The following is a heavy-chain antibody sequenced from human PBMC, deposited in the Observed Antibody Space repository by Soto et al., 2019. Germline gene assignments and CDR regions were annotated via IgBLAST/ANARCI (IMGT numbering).Heavy chain of an antibody. J-gene: IGHJ4*02. CDR1: GGTFSSYA. D-gene: IGHD5-12*01. V-gene: IGHV1-69*13. CDR2: IIPIFGTA. Sequence: SVKVSCKASGGTFSSYAISWVRQAPGQGLEWMGGIIPIFGTANYAQKFQGRVTITADESTSTAYMELSSLRSEDTAVYYCARGYSGYDWPHYFDYWGQGTLVTVSS. CDR3: ARGYSGYDWPHYFDY.